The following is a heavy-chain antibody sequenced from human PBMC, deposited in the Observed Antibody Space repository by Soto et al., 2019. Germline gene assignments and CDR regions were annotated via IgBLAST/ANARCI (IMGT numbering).Heavy chain of an antibody. CDR2: ISETGIQT. CDR3: ARDRREYCRSATCYDFGLDV. CDR1: VFKISNYA. D-gene: IGHD2-2*01. J-gene: IGHJ6*02. V-gene: IGHV3-23*01. Sequence: WWSLRLSCSASVFKISNYAVSWFRQAPGKGLEWVSGISETGIQTYYAESVKGRFTISKDNSEKKVYLQINSLRAEDTAIYHCARDRREYCRSATCYDFGLDVWGQGTTVTVSS.